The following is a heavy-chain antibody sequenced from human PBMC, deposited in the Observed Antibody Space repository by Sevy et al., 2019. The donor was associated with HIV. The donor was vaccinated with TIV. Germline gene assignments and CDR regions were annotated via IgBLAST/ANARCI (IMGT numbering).Heavy chain of an antibody. CDR2: ISSSGSTI. D-gene: IGHD3-22*01. V-gene: IGHV3-11*01. J-gene: IGHJ4*02. CDR3: ARGGEGMSYYYDSSGSLFDY. CDR1: GFTFSDYY. Sequence: GGSLRLSCAASGFTFSDYYMSWIRQAPGKGLEWVSYISSSGSTIYYADSVKGRFTISSDNAKNSLYLQMNSLRAEDTAVYYCARGGEGMSYYYDSSGSLFDYWGQGTLVTVSS.